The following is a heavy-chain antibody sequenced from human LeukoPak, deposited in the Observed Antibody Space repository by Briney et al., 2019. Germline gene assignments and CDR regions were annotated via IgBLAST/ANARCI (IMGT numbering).Heavy chain of an antibody. J-gene: IGHJ6*03. CDR3: ARDQGFPYYYQYMDV. CDR2: ICHSGST. CDR1: GDSITSGVYY. Sequence: SETLSLTCSVSGDSITSGVYYWSWIRQPPGKGLEWIGYICHSGSTYYNPSLKSRVTISVDTSKNQFSLKLSSVTAADTAVYYCARDQGFPYYYQYMDVWGKGTTVIVSS. V-gene: IGHV4-31*03.